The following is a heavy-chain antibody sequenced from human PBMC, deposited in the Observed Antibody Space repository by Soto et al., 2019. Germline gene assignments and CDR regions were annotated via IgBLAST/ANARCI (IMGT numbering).Heavy chain of an antibody. J-gene: IGHJ5*02. V-gene: IGHV4-34*01. Sequence: KTSETLSLTCAGYGGSFSGYYWSWIRQPPGKGLEWIGEINHSGSTNYNPSLKSRVTISVDTSKNQFSLKLSSVTAADTAVYYCARGGGFGFNWFDPWGQGTLVTVSS. CDR1: GGSFSGYY. D-gene: IGHD3-10*01. CDR3: ARGGGFGFNWFDP. CDR2: INHSGST.